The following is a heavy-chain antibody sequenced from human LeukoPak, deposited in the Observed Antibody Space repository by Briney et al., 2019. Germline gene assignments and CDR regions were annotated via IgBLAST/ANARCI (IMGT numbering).Heavy chain of an antibody. CDR1: EYTFTGYY. D-gene: IGHD3-22*01. J-gene: IGHJ4*02. V-gene: IGHV1-2*02. CDR3: AREISGYSDY. Sequence: GASVKVSCKASEYTFTGYYMHWVRQAPGQRLDWMGWINANSGDTKYAQKFQGRVTMTRDTSISTAYMELSRLRSDDTAMYYCAREISGYSDYWGQGTLVTVSS. CDR2: INANSGDT.